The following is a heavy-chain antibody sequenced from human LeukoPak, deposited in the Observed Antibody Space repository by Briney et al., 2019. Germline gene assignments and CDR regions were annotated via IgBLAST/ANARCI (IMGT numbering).Heavy chain of an antibody. CDR1: GFTFSSYS. CDR3: ARDHHRRLYDSQARDTFDI. V-gene: IGHV3-48*01. D-gene: IGHD3-22*01. CDR2: ISSSSSSTI. Sequence: PGGSLRLSCAASGFTFSSYSMNWVRQAPGKGLEWISYISSSSSSTIYYADSVKGRFTISRDNAKNSLYLQMNSLRAEDTAMYYCARDHHRRLYDSQARDTFDIWGQGTMVTVSS. J-gene: IGHJ3*02.